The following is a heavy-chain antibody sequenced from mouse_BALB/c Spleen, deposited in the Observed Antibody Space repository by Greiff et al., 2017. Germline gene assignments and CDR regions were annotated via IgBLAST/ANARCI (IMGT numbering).Heavy chain of an antibody. Sequence: EVQVVESGGGLVKPGGSLKLSCAASGFTFSSYAMSWVRQTPEKRLEWVASISSGGSTYYPDSVKGRFTISRDNARNILYLQMSSLRSEDTAMYYCARGGGSPYFDVWGAGTTVTVSS. CDR3: ARGGGSPYFDV. J-gene: IGHJ1*01. D-gene: IGHD1-1*01. V-gene: IGHV5-6-5*01. CDR2: ISSGGST. CDR1: GFTFSSYA.